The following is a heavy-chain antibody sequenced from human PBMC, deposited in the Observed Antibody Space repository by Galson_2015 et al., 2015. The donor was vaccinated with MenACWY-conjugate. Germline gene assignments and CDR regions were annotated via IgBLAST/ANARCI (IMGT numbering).Heavy chain of an antibody. Sequence: QSGAEVKKPGESLKISCKGSGSTFTTYWIGWVRQLPRKGLEWMGLISPGDSETRYSPAFQGQVTISADKSISTAYVQWDSLQASDTAMYYCARHPPGGRGMDVWGQGTTVTVSS. CDR2: ISPGDSET. CDR3: ARHPPGGRGMDV. V-gene: IGHV5-51*01. J-gene: IGHJ6*02. CDR1: GSTFTTYW. D-gene: IGHD1-26*01.